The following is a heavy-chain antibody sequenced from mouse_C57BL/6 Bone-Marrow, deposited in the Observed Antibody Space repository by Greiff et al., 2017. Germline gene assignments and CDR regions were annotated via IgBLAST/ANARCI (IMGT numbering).Heavy chain of an antibody. CDR2: IYPGSGST. D-gene: IGHD2-2*01. Sequence: VQLQQPGAELVKPGASVKMSCKASGYTFTSYWITWVKQRPGQGLEWIGDIYPGSGSTNYNEKFKSKATLTVDTSSSTAYMQLSSLTSEDSAVYYCARLWLRRDWFAYWGQGILVTVSA. CDR1: GYTFTSYW. V-gene: IGHV1-55*01. CDR3: ARLWLRRDWFAY. J-gene: IGHJ3*01.